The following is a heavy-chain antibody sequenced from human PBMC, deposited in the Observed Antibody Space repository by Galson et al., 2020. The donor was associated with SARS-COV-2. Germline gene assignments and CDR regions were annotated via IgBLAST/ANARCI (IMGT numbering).Heavy chain of an antibody. CDR2: IKPDGSET. CDR1: GFTFTNYY. Sequence: GGSLRLSCETSGFTFTNYYMAWVRQPPGKGLEWVANIKPDGSETYYGGSLRGRFTISRDNAKDSLYLQLSSLRAEDTAVYYCARDAMRGGDFDFWGQGTLVTVSS. J-gene: IGHJ4*02. V-gene: IGHV3-7*01. CDR3: ARDAMRGGDFDF. D-gene: IGHD2-21*01.